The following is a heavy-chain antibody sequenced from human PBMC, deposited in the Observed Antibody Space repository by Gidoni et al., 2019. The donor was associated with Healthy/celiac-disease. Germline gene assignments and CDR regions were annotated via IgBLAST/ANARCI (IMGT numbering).Heavy chain of an antibody. CDR1: GFTFSSYS. Sequence: EVQLVESGGGLVKTGGSLRLSCAASGFTFSSYSMNWVRQAPGKGLEWVSSISSSSSYIYYADSVKGRFTISRDNAKNSLYLQMNSLRAEDTAVYYCAREVFGRYYYYGMDVWGQGTTVTVSS. D-gene: IGHD3-10*01. CDR3: AREVFGRYYYYGMDV. J-gene: IGHJ6*02. CDR2: ISSSSSYI. V-gene: IGHV3-21*01.